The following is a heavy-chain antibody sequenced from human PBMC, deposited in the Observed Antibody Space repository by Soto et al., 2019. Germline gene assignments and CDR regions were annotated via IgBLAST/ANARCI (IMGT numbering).Heavy chain of an antibody. Sequence: SVKVSCKASGFTFTSSAVQWVRQARGQRLEWIGWIVVGSGNTNYAQKFQERVTITRDMSTSTAYMELSSLRSEDTAVYYCAAGQSSGWYVYYFDYWGQGTLVTVSS. V-gene: IGHV1-58*01. CDR1: GFTFTSSA. J-gene: IGHJ4*02. CDR3: AAGQSSGWYVYYFDY. CDR2: IVVGSGNT. D-gene: IGHD6-19*01.